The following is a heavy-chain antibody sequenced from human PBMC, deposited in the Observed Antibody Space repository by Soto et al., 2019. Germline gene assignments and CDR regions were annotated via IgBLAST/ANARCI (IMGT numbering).Heavy chain of an antibody. D-gene: IGHD6-13*01. V-gene: IGHV1-69*08. CDR1: GGTFSSYT. CDR3: ARDRRSSSWFDY. Sequence: QVQLVQSGAEVKKPGSSVKVSCKASGGTFSSYTISWVRQAPGQGLEWMGRIIPILGIANYAQKFQGRVTITADKSTSTAYMDLSSLRSEDTAVYYCARDRRSSSWFDYWGQGNLVTVSS. CDR2: IIPILGIA. J-gene: IGHJ4*02.